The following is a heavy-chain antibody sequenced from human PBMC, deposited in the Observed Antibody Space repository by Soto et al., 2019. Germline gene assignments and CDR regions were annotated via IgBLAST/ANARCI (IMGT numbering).Heavy chain of an antibody. V-gene: IGHV3-30-3*01. CDR1: GFTFSSYA. D-gene: IGHD3-22*01. CDR2: ISYDGTTK. CDR3: TRWSYLLLGSDKYGMDV. J-gene: IGHJ6*01. Sequence: PGGSLRLSCAASGFTFSSYAMHWVRQAPGKGLEWVAVISYDGTTKYYADSVKGRFTISRDNSKNTLYLQMNSLRADDTAVYYCTRWSYLLLGSDKYGMDVWGQGTTVTVSS.